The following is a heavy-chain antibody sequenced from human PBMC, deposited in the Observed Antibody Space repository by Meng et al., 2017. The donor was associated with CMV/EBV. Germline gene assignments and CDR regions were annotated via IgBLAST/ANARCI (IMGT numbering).Heavy chain of an antibody. CDR3: ARLGSTDDY. CDR2: INPNSGGT. Sequence: HVQLVLSWAEGKKPGASVKVYCKASGYTFTGYDMHLVRQAPGQGLEWMGWINPNSGGTNYAQKFQGRVTMTRDTSISTAYMELSRLRSDDTAVYYCARLGSTDDYWGQGTLVTVSS. CDR1: GYTFTGYD. V-gene: IGHV1-2*02. D-gene: IGHD2-15*01. J-gene: IGHJ4*02.